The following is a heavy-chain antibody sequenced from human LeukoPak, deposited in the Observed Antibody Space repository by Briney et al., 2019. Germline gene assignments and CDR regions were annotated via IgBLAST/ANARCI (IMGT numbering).Heavy chain of an antibody. CDR3: AKGSAIGAAKYYFAY. V-gene: IGHV3-30*18. Sequence: PGGSLRLSCAASGFTFSNYGMHWVRQAPGKGLEFVAVIANDGRDKKYADSVKGRFTISRDNSKNTLYLQMDSLRADDTAVYYCAKGSAIGAAKYYFAYWGRGTLVTVSS. D-gene: IGHD6-25*01. CDR1: GFTFSNYG. CDR2: IANDGRDK. J-gene: IGHJ4*02.